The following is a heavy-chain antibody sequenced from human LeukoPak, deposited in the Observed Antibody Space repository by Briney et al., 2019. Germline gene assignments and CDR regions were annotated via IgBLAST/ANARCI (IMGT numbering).Heavy chain of an antibody. CDR2: IYYSGST. J-gene: IGHJ6*02. V-gene: IGHV4-31*03. D-gene: IGHD3-3*01. CDR3: AREDRGYDFWSGHVRPIYYGMDV. Sequence: PSETLSLTCTVSGGSISSGGYYWSWIRQHPGKGLEWIGYIYYSGSTYYNPSLKSRVTISVDTSKNQFSLKLSSVTAADTAVYYCAREDRGYDFWSGHVRPIYYGMDVWGQGTTVTVSS. CDR1: GGSISSGGYY.